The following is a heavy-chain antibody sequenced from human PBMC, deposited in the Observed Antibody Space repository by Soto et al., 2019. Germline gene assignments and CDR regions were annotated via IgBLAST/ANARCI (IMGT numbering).Heavy chain of an antibody. Sequence: QVQLVESGGGVVQPGRSLRLSCSASGFTFSRYAMHWVRQAPGKGLDWVAVTSYDGFYKYYADSVKGRFIISRDNSKNNLYLQMNSLRPEDTATYYCAKDVGLERYNSGSGGLDPWGQGTLVTVSS. CDR3: AKDVGLERYNSGSGGLDP. D-gene: IGHD1-1*01. CDR1: GFTFSRYA. CDR2: TSYDGFYK. V-gene: IGHV3-30*18. J-gene: IGHJ5*02.